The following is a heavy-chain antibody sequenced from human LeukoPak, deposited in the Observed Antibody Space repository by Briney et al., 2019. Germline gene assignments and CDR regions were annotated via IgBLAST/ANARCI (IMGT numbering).Heavy chain of an antibody. CDR3: ARDSGYSSGWS. J-gene: IGHJ4*02. CDR2: INHSGST. V-gene: IGHV4-34*01. CDR1: GESFSGYY. D-gene: IGHD6-19*01. Sequence: SETLSLTCAVYGESFSGYYWSCIRQPPGKGLEWIGEINHSGSTNYNPSLKSRVTISVDTSKNQFSLKLSSVTAADTAVYYCARDSGYSSGWSWGQGTLVTVSS.